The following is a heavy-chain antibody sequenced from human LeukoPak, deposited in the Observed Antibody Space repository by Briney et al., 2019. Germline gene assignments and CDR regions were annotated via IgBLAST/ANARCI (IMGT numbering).Heavy chain of an antibody. CDR1: GXSISSYY. CDR2: IYYSGST. CDR3: ARSHYYDSSPHFFDY. Sequence: SETLSLTCTVSGXSISSYYWSWIRQPPGKGLEWIGYIYYSGSTNYNPSLKSRVTISVDTSKNQFSLKLSSVTAADTAVYYCARSHYYDSSPHFFDYWGQGTLVTVSS. V-gene: IGHV4-59*08. D-gene: IGHD3-22*01. J-gene: IGHJ4*02.